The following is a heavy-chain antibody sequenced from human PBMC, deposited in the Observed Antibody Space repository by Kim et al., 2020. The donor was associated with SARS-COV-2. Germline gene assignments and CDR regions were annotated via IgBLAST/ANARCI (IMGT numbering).Heavy chain of an antibody. V-gene: IGHV4-59*13. Sequence: SETLSLTCTVSGGSISSYYWSWIRQPPGKGLEWIGYIYYSGSTNYNPSLKSRVTISVDTSKNQFSLKLSSVTAADTAVYYCARDPSADCGGDCQPSWYFDLWGRGTLVTVSS. CDR1: GGSISSYY. CDR2: IYYSGST. J-gene: IGHJ2*01. D-gene: IGHD2-21*02. CDR3: ARDPSADCGGDCQPSWYFDL.